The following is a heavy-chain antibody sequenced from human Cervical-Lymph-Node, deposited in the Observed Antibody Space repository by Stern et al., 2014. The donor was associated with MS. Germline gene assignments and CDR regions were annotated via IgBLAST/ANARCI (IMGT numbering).Heavy chain of an antibody. CDR1: GFSLSNARMG. CDR2: LFSNDEK. J-gene: IGHJ2*01. V-gene: IGHV2-26*01. D-gene: IGHD6-13*01. Sequence: QVNLKESGPVLVKPTETLTLTCNVSGFSLSNARMGVSWIRPPPGKALEWLAHLFSNDEKSYSTSLKRRLTISKDTSKSQVVLTMTNMDPVDTATYYCARIPPGYSVAWDWYFDLWGRGTLVTVSS. CDR3: ARIPPGYSVAWDWYFDL.